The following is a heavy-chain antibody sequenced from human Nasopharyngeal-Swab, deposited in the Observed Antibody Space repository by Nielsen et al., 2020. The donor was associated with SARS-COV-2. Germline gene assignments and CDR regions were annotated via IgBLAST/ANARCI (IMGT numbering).Heavy chain of an antibody. V-gene: IGHV3-15*07. J-gene: IGHJ4*02. Sequence: GESLKISCAASGFTFSNYAMNWVRQAPGKGLEWVGRIKRKTDGGTTDYAAPVKGRFTISRDDSKNTLYLQMNSLKTEDTAVYYCTTEWAVGATDFDYWGQGTLVTVSS. D-gene: IGHD1-26*01. CDR3: TTEWAVGATDFDY. CDR1: GFTFSNYA. CDR2: IKRKTDGGTT.